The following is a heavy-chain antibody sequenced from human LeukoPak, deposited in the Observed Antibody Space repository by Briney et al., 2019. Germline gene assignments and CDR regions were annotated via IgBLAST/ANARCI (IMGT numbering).Heavy chain of an antibody. D-gene: IGHD3-22*01. CDR2: ISSSSSYI. J-gene: IGHJ3*02. CDR3: ARDNGYYDSSGYYADAFYI. CDR1: GFTFSSYS. Sequence: PGGSLRLSCAASGFTFSSYSMNWVRQAPGKGLEWVSSISSSSSYIYYADSVKGRFTTSRDNAKNSLYLQMNSLRAEDTAVYYCARDNGYYDSSGYYADAFYIWGQGTMVTVSS. V-gene: IGHV3-21*01.